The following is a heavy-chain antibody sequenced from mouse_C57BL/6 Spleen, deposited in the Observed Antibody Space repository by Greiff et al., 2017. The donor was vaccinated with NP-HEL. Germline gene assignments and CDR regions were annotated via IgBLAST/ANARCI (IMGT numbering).Heavy chain of an antibody. CDR1: GYTFTSYW. Sequence: QVQLKQPGAELVKPGASVKLSCKASGYTFTSYWMHWVKQRPGQGLEWIGMIHPNSGSTNYNEKFKSKATLTVDKSSSTAYMQLSSLTSEDSAVYYCASLGRDYYAMDYWGQGTSVTVSS. J-gene: IGHJ4*01. V-gene: IGHV1-64*01. CDR2: IHPNSGST. CDR3: ASLGRDYYAMDY.